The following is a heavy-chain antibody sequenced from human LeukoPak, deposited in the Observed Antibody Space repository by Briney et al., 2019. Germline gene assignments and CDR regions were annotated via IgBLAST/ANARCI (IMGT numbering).Heavy chain of an antibody. CDR2: ISSSGSTI. D-gene: IGHD6-13*01. CDR1: GFTFSDYY. J-gene: IGHJ6*04. CDR3: AREGIAASYYYYYGMDV. Sequence: NSGGSLRLSCAASGFTFSDYYMSWIRQAPGKGLEWVSYISSSGSTIYYADSVKGRFTISRDNAKNSLYLQMNSLRAEDTAVYYCAREGIAASYYYYYGMDVWGKGTTVTVSS. V-gene: IGHV3-11*01.